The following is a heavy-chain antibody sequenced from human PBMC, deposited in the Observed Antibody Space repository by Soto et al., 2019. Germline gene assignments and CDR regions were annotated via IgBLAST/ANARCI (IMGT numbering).Heavy chain of an antibody. V-gene: IGHV4-39*01. CDR2: IYYSGST. CDR3: ARRGFNSSGWYFYAFDI. CDR1: GGSISSSSYY. Sequence: SETLSPTCTVSGGSISSSSYYWGWIRQPPGKGLEWIGSIYYSGSTYYNPSLKSRVTISVDTSKNQFSLKLSSVTAADTAVYYCARRGFNSSGWYFYAFDIWGQGTMVTVSS. D-gene: IGHD6-19*01. J-gene: IGHJ3*02.